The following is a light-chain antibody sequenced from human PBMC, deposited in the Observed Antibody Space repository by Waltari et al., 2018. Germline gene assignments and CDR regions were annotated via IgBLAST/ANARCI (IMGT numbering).Light chain of an antibody. CDR1: SDYVGNYDS. Sequence: QSALTQPASVSGSPGQSITISCTGTSDYVGNYDSVSWYQKHPLRAPKLIIYDVDKRHSVSSHLFSASKSGVTACLTSCGGQAEEEARYFCCSCAASKSYMLFGGGTNVTVL. CDR3: CSCAASKSYML. V-gene: IGLV2-23*02. CDR2: DVD. J-gene: IGLJ3*02.